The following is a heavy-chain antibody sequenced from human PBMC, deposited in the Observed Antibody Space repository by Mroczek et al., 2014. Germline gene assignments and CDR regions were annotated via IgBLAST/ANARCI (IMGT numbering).Heavy chain of an antibody. J-gene: IGHJ4*02. CDR1: GYIFTNHW. Sequence: EVQLVESGAEVKKPGDSLKISCKASGYIFTNHWIGWVRQMPGKGLEWMGIVYPGDSDTRYSPSFQGQVTISADKSINTAYLQWSSLKTSDTAIYYCARPDGSAAATPDWGQGTLVTVSS. V-gene: IGHV5-51*03. D-gene: IGHD2-15*01. CDR3: ARPDGSAAATPD. CDR2: VYPGDSDT.